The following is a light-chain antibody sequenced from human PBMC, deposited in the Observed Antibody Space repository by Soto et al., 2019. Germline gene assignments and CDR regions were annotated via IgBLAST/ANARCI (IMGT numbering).Light chain of an antibody. CDR3: LSYTSSSPFWV. Sequence: QSALTQPASVSGSPGQSITISCAGSSSDIGAYNYVSWYQHHPGKAPKLMIYDVTNRPSGVSDRFSGSKSGNTASLTISGLQAEDEADYYCLSYTSSSPFWVFGGGTKLTVL. CDR2: DVT. V-gene: IGLV2-14*03. J-gene: IGLJ3*02. CDR1: SSDIGAYNY.